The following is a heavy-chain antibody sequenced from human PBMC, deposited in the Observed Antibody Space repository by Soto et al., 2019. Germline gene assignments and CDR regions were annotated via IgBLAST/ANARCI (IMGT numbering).Heavy chain of an antibody. J-gene: IGHJ4*02. V-gene: IGHV1-69*06. CDR3: ARVQLELQGFAQTTYFDY. CDR2: IIPIFGTA. Sequence: QVQLVQSGAEVKKPGSSVKVSCKASGGTFSSYAISWVRQAPGQGLEWMGGIIPIFGTANYAQKFQGRVTITADKSTSTAYMELSSLRSEDTAVYYCARVQLELQGFAQTTYFDYWGQGTLVTVSS. CDR1: GGTFSSYA. D-gene: IGHD1-7*01.